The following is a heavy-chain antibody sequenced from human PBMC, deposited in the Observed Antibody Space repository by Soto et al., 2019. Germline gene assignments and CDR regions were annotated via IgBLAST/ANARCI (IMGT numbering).Heavy chain of an antibody. CDR3: AKDRERTYGYDLDY. CDR2: ISNGGGST. Sequence: GGSLRLSCVVSGFTFSSYAMSWVRQAPGKGLEWVSGISNGGGSTYYADSVKGRFTVSRDNSKNTMYLQMDSLRAEDTAVYYSAKDRERTYGYDLDYWGQGTMVTVYS. J-gene: IGHJ4*02. V-gene: IGHV3-23*01. CDR1: GFTFSSYA. D-gene: IGHD1-1*01.